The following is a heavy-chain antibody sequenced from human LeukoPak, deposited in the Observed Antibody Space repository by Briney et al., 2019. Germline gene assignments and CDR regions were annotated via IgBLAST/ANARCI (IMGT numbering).Heavy chain of an antibody. V-gene: IGHV3-7*03. CDR2: IRQDESER. CDR3: AKGQQLVRGHFDY. D-gene: IGHD6-13*01. CDR1: GFSFSSYW. Sequence: GGSLRLSCEGSGFSFSSYWMTWVRQLPGKGPEWVANIRQDESERYFADSVKGRFTISRDNAKNSLYLQMNSLRAEDTALYYCAKGQQLVRGHFDYWGQGTLVTVSS. J-gene: IGHJ4*02.